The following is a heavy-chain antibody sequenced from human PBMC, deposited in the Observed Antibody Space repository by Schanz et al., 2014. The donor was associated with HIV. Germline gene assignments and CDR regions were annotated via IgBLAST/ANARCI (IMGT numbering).Heavy chain of an antibody. CDR1: GFDFGVYG. CDR2: ISYDGTNK. V-gene: IGHV3-33*05. Sequence: QVHLVESGGGVVQPGGSLRLSCAASGFDFGVYGTHWVRQAPGKGLEWGAVISYDGTNKKFADSVKGRFTISRDNSKNTLYLQMKSLRPEDTAVYYCVRLMSSDYDFYHYGMDVWGQGTTVIVSS. J-gene: IGHJ6*02. CDR3: VRLMSSDYDFYHYGMDV. D-gene: IGHD4-17*01.